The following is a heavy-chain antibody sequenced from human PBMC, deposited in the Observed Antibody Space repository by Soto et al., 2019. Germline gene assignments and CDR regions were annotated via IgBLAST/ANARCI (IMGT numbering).Heavy chain of an antibody. CDR2: INHSGST. V-gene: IGHV4-34*01. CDR1: GGSFSGYY. J-gene: IGHJ4*02. Sequence: QVQLQQWGAGLLKPSETLYLSCTVYGGSFSGYYWRWIRQPPGKGLEWIGEINHSGSTNYNPSLKSRVTISVDTSKNQFSLKLSSVTAADTAVYYCACPTGVDGTPFCDYWGQGTLVTVSS. D-gene: IGHD6-19*01. CDR3: ACPTGVDGTPFCDY.